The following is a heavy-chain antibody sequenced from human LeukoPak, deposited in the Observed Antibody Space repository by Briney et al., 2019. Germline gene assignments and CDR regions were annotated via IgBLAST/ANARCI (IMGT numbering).Heavy chain of an antibody. CDR1: GFAFSTYA. J-gene: IGHJ4*02. V-gene: IGHV3-23*01. CDR2: ISGSGGST. D-gene: IGHD3-10*01. CDR3: ARAPGAYYYGSGSYYNALNY. Sequence: GGSLRLSCAASGFAFSTYAMSWVRQAPGKGLEWVSAISGSGGSTYYADSVKGRFTISRDNAKNSLYLQMNSLRAEDTAVYYCARAPGAYYYGSGSYYNALNYWGQGTLVTVSS.